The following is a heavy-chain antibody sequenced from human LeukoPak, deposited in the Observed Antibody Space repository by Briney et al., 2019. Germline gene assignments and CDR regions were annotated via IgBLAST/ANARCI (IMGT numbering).Heavy chain of an antibody. V-gene: IGHV3-23*01. CDR1: GFTFSSYA. D-gene: IGHD3-16*01. J-gene: IGHJ3*02. Sequence: GGSLRLSCAASGFTFSSYAMSWVRQAPGKGLEWVSAISGSGGSTYYADSVKGRFTISRHNSKNTLYLQMNSLRAEDTAVYYCAKEWKSKVSVMRAFDIWGQGTMVTVSS. CDR3: AKEWKSKVSVMRAFDI. CDR2: ISGSGGST.